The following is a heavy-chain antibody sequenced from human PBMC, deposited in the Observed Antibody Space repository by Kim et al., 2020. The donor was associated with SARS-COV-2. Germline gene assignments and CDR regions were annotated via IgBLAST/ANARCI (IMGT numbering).Heavy chain of an antibody. Sequence: SRKTRVTISVDTSKTQFSLKLGSVTAADTAVYYCARAREYYDILTGRFDYWGQGTLVTVSS. J-gene: IGHJ4*02. CDR3: ARAREYYDILTGRFDY. V-gene: IGHV4-61*02. D-gene: IGHD3-9*01.